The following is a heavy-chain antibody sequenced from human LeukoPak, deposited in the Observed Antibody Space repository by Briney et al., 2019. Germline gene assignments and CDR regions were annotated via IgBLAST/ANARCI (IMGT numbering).Heavy chain of an antibody. CDR2: INAGNGNT. D-gene: IGHD5-18*01. J-gene: IGHJ3*02. CDR3: ARVRGYSYAHGAFDI. CDR1: GYTFTSYA. Sequence: ASVKVSCKASGYTFTSYAIHWVRQAPGQRLEWMGWINAGNGNTEYSQKFQGRVTITRDTSASTAYMELSSLRSEDTAVYYCARVRGYSYAHGAFDIWGQGTMVTVSS. V-gene: IGHV1-3*01.